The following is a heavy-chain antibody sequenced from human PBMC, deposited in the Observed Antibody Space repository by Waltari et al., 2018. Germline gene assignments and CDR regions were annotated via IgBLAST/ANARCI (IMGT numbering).Heavy chain of an antibody. D-gene: IGHD2-21*01. CDR2: ISWNRGSI. Sequence: EVQLVESGGGLVQPGRSLRLSCAASGFTFDDYAMHWVRQAPGKGLEWVSGISWNRGSIGYADSVKGRFTISRDNAKNSLYLQMNSLRAEDMALYYCAKDLARVTILSYGMDVWGQGTTVTVSS. V-gene: IGHV3-9*03. CDR3: AKDLARVTILSYGMDV. CDR1: GFTFDDYA. J-gene: IGHJ6*02.